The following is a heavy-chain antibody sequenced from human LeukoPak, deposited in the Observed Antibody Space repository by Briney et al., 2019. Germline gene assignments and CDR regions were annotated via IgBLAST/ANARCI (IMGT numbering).Heavy chain of an antibody. CDR1: GGSISSSSYY. J-gene: IGHJ6*03. V-gene: IGHV4-39*07. Sequence: SETLSLTCTVSGGSISSSSYYWGWIRQPPGKGLEWIGSIYYNGRTYYNPSLKSRVTISLDTSKNQFSLKLSSVTAADTAVYYCARGGDYMDVWGKGTTVTVSS. CDR3: ARGGDYMDV. CDR2: IYYNGRT. D-gene: IGHD1-26*01.